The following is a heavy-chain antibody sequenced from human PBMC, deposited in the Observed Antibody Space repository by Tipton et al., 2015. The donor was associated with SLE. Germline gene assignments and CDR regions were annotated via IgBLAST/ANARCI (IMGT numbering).Heavy chain of an antibody. J-gene: IGHJ4*02. CDR2: ISSSSSST. CDR1: GFTFDDYA. Sequence: SLRLSCAASGFTFDDYAMHWVRQAPGKGLEWVSSISSSSSSTYYADSVKGRFTISRDNARNSLLLQMSSLRAEDTATYYCVRSAGPFDFWGQGSLVTVSS. CDR3: VRSAGPFDF. V-gene: IGHV3-21*01.